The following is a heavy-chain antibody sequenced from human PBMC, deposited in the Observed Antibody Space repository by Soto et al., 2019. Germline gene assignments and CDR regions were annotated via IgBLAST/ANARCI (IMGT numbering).Heavy chain of an antibody. CDR2: ISAYNGNT. D-gene: IGHD3-9*01. J-gene: IGHJ5*02. Sequence: GASVKVSCKASGYTFTSYGISWVRQAPGQGLEWMGWISAYNGNTNYTQKLQGRVTMTTDTSTSTAYMELRSLRSDDTAVYYCARGYYDILTGSLLGGWFDPWGQGTLVTVSS. CDR1: GYTFTSYG. CDR3: ARGYYDILTGSLLGGWFDP. V-gene: IGHV1-18*04.